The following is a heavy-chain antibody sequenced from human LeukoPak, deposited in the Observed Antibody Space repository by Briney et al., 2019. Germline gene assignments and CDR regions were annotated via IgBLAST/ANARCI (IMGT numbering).Heavy chain of an antibody. Sequence: GGSLRLSCAAPGFTFSSCWMSWVRQAPGKGLEWVANIKQDGSEKYYVDSVKGRFTISRDNAKNSLYLQVNSLRAEDTAVYYCVRGGGFGLRFLRGGFDIWGQGTMVTVSS. V-gene: IGHV3-7*01. J-gene: IGHJ3*02. CDR2: IKQDGSEK. CDR1: GFTFSSCW. CDR3: VRGGGFGLRFLRGGFDI. D-gene: IGHD3-3*01.